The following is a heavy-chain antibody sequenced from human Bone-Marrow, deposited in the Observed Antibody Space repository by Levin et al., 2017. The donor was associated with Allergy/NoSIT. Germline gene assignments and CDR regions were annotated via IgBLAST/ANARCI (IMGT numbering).Heavy chain of an antibody. CDR2: INPNSGGT. Sequence: ASVKVSCKASGYTFTGYYMHWVRQAPGQGLEWMGRINPNSGGTNYAQKFQGRVTMTRDTSISTAYMELSRLRSDDTAVYYCARYGGYCSSTSCYYYYYMDVWGKGTTVTVSS. CDR3: ARYGGYCSSTSCYYYYYMDV. CDR1: GYTFTGYY. V-gene: IGHV1-2*06. D-gene: IGHD2-2*01. J-gene: IGHJ6*03.